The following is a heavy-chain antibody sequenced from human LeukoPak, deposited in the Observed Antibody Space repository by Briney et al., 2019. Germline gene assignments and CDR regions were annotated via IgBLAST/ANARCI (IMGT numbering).Heavy chain of an antibody. D-gene: IGHD3-10*01. J-gene: IGHJ4*02. Sequence: ASVKVSCKASGYTFTGYYMHWVRQAPGQGLEWMGRINPNSGGTNYAQKFQGRVTMTRDTSTSTAYMELSRLRSDDTAVYYCARAWVYYGSGSYYNDWGQGTLVTVSS. CDR3: ARAWVYYGSGSYYND. CDR1: GYTFTGYY. CDR2: INPNSGGT. V-gene: IGHV1-2*06.